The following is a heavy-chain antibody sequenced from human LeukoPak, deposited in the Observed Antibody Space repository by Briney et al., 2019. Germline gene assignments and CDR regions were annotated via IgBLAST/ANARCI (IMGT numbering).Heavy chain of an antibody. CDR2: IDSRSSTI. D-gene: IGHD4-17*01. CDR1: GFSFSSYE. Sequence: GGSLRLSCAASGFSFSSYEMNWVRQAPGKGLEWIAYIDSRSSTIYYADSMKGRFTISRDNAKNSLYLQMNSLRAEDTAVYYCARDHYGGNDYWGQGTLVTVSS. V-gene: IGHV3-48*03. CDR3: ARDHYGGNDY. J-gene: IGHJ4*02.